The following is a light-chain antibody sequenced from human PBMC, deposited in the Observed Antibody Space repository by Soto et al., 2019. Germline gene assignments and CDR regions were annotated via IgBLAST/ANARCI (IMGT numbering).Light chain of an antibody. CDR3: QQRRKSTIN. Sequence: PVTLCHAPCCSATLSFGASQTVSTNYLAWYQQKPGQAPRLLIYDASNRATGIPARFSGSGSGTDFTLTISTLEPKDFAVYYCQQRRKSTINFGQGTRLEIK. J-gene: IGKJ5*01. V-gene: IGKV3-11*01. CDR2: DAS. CDR1: QTVSTNY.